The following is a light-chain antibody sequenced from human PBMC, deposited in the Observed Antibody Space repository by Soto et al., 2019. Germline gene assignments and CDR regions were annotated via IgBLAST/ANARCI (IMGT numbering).Light chain of an antibody. J-gene: IGKJ5*01. V-gene: IGKV1-8*01. CDR1: QGISSY. CDR2: AAS. CDR3: QQYYSYPIT. Sequence: AIRITQSPSALSASIGDSVTITCRASQGISSYLAWYQQKQGKAPKIVIYAASTLQSGVPSRFSGSGSGTDFTLTISCLQSEDFATYYCQQYYSYPITFGQGTRLEIK.